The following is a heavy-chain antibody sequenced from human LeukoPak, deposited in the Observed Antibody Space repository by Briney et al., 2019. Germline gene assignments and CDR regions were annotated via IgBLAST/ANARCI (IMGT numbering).Heavy chain of an antibody. CDR3: AKDLITYYHGSGSPRPVDY. CDR2: ISGSGGST. CDR1: GFTFSSYA. V-gene: IGHV3-23*01. Sequence: HPGGSLRLSCAASGFTFSSYAMSWVRQAPGKGLEWVSAISGSGGSTYYADSVKGRFTISRDNSKNTLYLQMNSLRAEDTAVYYCAKDLITYYHGSGSPRPVDYWGQGTLVTVSS. J-gene: IGHJ4*02. D-gene: IGHD3-10*01.